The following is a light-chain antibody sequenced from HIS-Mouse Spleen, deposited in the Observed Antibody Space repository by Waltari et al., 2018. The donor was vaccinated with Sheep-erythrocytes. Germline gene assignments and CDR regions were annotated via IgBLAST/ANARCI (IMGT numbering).Light chain of an antibody. CDR3: SSYAGSNNWV. Sequence: QSALTQPPSASGSPGQSVTISCTGTSSYVGGYHYFPWYQQHPGKAPKLMIYEVSKRPSGVPDRFSGSKSGNTASLTVSGLQAEDEADYYCSSYAGSNNWVFGGGTKLTVL. CDR1: SSYVGGYHY. V-gene: IGLV2-8*01. CDR2: EVS. J-gene: IGLJ3*02.